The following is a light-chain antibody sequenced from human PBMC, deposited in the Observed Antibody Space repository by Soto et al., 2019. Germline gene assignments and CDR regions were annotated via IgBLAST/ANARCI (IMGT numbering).Light chain of an antibody. CDR3: SSYKGSSTYV. CDR1: SSDVVGYNY. V-gene: IGLV2-14*01. Sequence: QSVLTQPASVSGSPGQSITISCTGTSSDVVGYNYVSWYQQHPGKAPKLMIYDVSNRPSGISNRFSGSKSGNTASLTISGLQAEDEADYYCSSYKGSSTYVFGTGTKVTVL. CDR2: DVS. J-gene: IGLJ1*01.